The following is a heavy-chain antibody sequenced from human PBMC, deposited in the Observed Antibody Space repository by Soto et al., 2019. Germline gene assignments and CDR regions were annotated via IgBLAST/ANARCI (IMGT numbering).Heavy chain of an antibody. Sequence: EVQLVESGGGLAQPGGSLILSCAASGFTFSHYSMNWVRQAPGKGLEWVSYISSRSSTIYYADSVKGRFTISRDNAKNSLFLQMNSLRAEDTAVYYCATDLDVGGQGTLVTVSS. CDR2: ISSRSSTI. J-gene: IGHJ4*02. V-gene: IGHV3-48*01. CDR3: ATDLDV. D-gene: IGHD2-15*01. CDR1: GFTFSHYS.